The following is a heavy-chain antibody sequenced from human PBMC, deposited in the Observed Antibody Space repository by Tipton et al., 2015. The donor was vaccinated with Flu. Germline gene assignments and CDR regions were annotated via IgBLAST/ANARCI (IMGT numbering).Heavy chain of an antibody. CDR3: ARDRWEYASGFDS. J-gene: IGHJ4*02. CDR1: GDSIGSHYY. Sequence: TLSLTCSVSGDSIGSHYYWGWIRQPPGKGLQWIGNIYRSGNTYYNPSLKSRVTISIDTSKNQFSLKLSSVTAADTAVYYCARDRWEYASGFDSWGQGSLVTVSP. CDR2: IYRSGNT. V-gene: IGHV4-38-2*02. D-gene: IGHD1-26*01.